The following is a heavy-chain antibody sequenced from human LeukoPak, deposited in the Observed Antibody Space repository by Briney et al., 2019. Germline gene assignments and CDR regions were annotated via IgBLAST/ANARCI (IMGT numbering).Heavy chain of an antibody. V-gene: IGHV3-30*04. J-gene: IGHJ4*02. CDR2: ISYDGSNK. CDR1: GFTFSSYA. CDR3: ARQAAGYYFDY. Sequence: PGGSLRLSCAASGFTFSSYAMHWVRQAPGKGLEWVAAISYDGSNKYYADSVKGRFTISRDNSKNTLYLQMNSLRAEDTAVYYCARQAAGYYFDYWGQGTLVAVSS. D-gene: IGHD6-19*01.